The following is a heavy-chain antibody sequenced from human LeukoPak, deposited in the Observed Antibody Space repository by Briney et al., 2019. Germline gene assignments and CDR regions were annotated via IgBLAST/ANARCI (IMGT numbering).Heavy chain of an antibody. CDR3: STEDKYCTGANCGVF. CDR2: IIPDSGGT. D-gene: IGHD2-8*02. CDR1: GYTLTEHY. J-gene: IGHJ4*02. Sequence: EASVKVSCKASGYTLTEHYIHWVRQAPGQGLEWMGFIIPDSGGTTYQQNFQGRVTMTRDTSISTFYMELSSLRPDDTAVYYCSTEDKYCTGANCGVFWGQGTLVTVSS. V-gene: IGHV1-2*02.